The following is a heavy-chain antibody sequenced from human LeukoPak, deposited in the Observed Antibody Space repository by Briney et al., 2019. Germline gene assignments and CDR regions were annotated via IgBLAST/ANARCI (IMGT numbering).Heavy chain of an antibody. Sequence: ASVKVSCKASGYTFTSYYMHWVRQAPGQGLEWMGIINPSGGSTSYAQKFQGRVTMTRDMSTSTVYMELRSLRSDDTAVYYCARDPGSPYYYDSSGYYLDDNWFDPWGQGTLVTVSS. D-gene: IGHD3-22*01. CDR2: INPSGGST. J-gene: IGHJ5*02. V-gene: IGHV1-46*01. CDR3: ARDPGSPYYYDSSGYYLDDNWFDP. CDR1: GYTFTSYY.